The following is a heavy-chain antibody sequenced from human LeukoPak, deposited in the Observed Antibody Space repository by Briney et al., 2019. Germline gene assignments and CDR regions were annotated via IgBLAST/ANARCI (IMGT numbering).Heavy chain of an antibody. CDR3: ARGITGTNNWFDP. D-gene: IGHD1/OR15-1a*01. V-gene: IGHV3-7*01. Sequence: GGSLRLSCAASGFTFSSNWMSWVRQAPGKGLEWVANIKQDGSEKYYVDSVKGRFTISRDNAKNSLYLQMNSLRAEDTAVYYCARGITGTNNWFDPWGQGTLVTVSS. J-gene: IGHJ5*02. CDR2: IKQDGSEK. CDR1: GFTFSSNW.